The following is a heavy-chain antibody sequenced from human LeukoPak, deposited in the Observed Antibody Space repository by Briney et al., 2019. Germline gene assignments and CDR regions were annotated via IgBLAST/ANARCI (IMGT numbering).Heavy chain of an antibody. D-gene: IGHD1/OR15-1a*01. CDR1: GYRVSTYW. CDR2: MYLGDSDT. J-gene: IGHJ4*02. CDR3: ARGTYNWNIIDY. Sequence: GESLKISCKGSGYRVSTYWIGWVRQMPGKGLEWMGIMYLGDSDTRYSPSFQGQVTISADKSITTAYLQWSSLKASDTAMYYCARGTYNWNIIDYWGQGTLVTVSS. V-gene: IGHV5-51*01.